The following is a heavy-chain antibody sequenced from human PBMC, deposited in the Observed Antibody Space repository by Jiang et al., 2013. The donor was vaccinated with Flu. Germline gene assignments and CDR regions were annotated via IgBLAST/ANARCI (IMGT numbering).Heavy chain of an antibody. D-gene: IGHD3-22*01. CDR3: ARKNGYYDSSGYPHFDY. V-gene: IGHV4-39*01. Sequence: IGTIYYSGSTYYNPSLKSRVTISVDTSKNQFSLKLSSVTAADTAVYYCARKNGYYDSSGYPHFDYWGQGTLVTVSS. J-gene: IGHJ4*02. CDR2: IYYSGST.